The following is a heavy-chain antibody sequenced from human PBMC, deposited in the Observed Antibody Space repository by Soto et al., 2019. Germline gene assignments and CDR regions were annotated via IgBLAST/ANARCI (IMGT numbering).Heavy chain of an antibody. D-gene: IGHD6-19*01. CDR2: IYYSGST. J-gene: IGHJ4*02. Sequence: SETLSLTCTVSGGSISSYYWSWIRQPPGKGLEWIGYIYYSGSTNYNPSLKSRVTISVDTSKNQFSLKLSSVTAADTAVYYCARRTAVAAVYWGQGTLVTVSS. CDR3: ARRTAVAAVY. CDR1: GGSISSYY. V-gene: IGHV4-59*08.